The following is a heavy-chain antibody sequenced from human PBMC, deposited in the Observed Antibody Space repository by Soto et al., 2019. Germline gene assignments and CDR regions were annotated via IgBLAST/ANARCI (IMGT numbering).Heavy chain of an antibody. D-gene: IGHD3-10*01. CDR1: GGTFSSYA. Sequence: GASVKVSCKASGGTFSSYAISWVRQAPGQGLEWMGGIIPIFGTANYAQKFQGRVTMTGDESTSTAYMELSSLRSEDTAVYYCARATNYYGSGSYSSGFDAFDIWGQGTMVTVSS. CDR3: ARATNYYGSGSYSSGFDAFDI. V-gene: IGHV1-69*13. CDR2: IIPIFGTA. J-gene: IGHJ3*02.